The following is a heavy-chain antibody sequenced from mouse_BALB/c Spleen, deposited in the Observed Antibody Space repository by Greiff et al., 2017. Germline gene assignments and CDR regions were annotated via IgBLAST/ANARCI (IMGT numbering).Heavy chain of an antibody. J-gene: IGHJ2*01. D-gene: IGHD2-10*01. CDR3: TRASYYGNPRDY. CDR2: IYPGSGST. Sequence: LQQPGSELVRPGASVKLSCKASGYTFTSYWMHWVKQRPGQGLEWIGNIYPGSGSTNYDEKFKSKATLTVDTSSSTAYMQLSSLTSEDSAVYCCTRASYYGNPRDYWGQGTTLTVSS. CDR1: GYTFTSYW. V-gene: IGHV1S22*01.